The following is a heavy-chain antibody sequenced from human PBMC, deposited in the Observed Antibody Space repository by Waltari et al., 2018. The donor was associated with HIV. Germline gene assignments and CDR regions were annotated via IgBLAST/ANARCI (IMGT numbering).Heavy chain of an antibody. CDR2: LYTSGST. J-gene: IGHJ5*02. CDR1: GGSISSGSYH. CDR3: ARAVVGGYDLGNNWFDP. Sequence: QVQLQESGPGLVKPSQTLSLTCTVSGGSISSGSYHRSWIRQPAGKGLEWIGRLYTSGSTDYNPSLKSRATISGDTSKNQFSLKLSSVTAADTAVYYCARAVVGGYDLGNNWFDPWGQGTLVTVSS. D-gene: IGHD5-12*01. V-gene: IGHV4-61*02.